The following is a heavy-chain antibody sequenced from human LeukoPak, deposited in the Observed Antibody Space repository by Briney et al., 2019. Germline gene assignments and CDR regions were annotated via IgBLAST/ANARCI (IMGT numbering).Heavy chain of an antibody. CDR2: INHSGST. Sequence: SETLSLTCAVYGGSFSGYYWSWIRQPPGKGLEWIGEINHSGSTNYNPSLKSRVTISVDTSKNQFSLKLSSVTAADTAVYYCARPLDLYYDFWSGYPSGAFDIWGQGTMVTVSS. CDR3: ARPLDLYYDFWSGYPSGAFDI. J-gene: IGHJ3*02. D-gene: IGHD3-3*01. V-gene: IGHV4-34*01. CDR1: GGSFSGYY.